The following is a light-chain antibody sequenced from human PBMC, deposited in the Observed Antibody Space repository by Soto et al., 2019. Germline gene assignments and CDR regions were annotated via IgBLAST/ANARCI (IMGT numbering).Light chain of an antibody. Sequence: EIVLTQSPATLSLSPGERATLSCRASQSVSSYLAWYQQKPGQAPRLLIYAASNRASGIPSRFSGSGSGTDFTLTISCLESEDFAIYYCQQHSSYPTRTFGEGTKVDIK. CDR2: AAS. CDR3: QQHSSYPTRT. V-gene: IGKV3-11*01. J-gene: IGKJ4*02. CDR1: QSVSSY.